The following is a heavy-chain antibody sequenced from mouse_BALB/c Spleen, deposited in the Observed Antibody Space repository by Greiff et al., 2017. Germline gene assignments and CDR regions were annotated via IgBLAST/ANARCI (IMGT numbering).Heavy chain of an antibody. Sequence: EVQRVESGPGLVKPSQSLSLTCSVTGYSITSGYYWNWIRQFPGNKLEWMGYISYDGSNNYNPSLKNRISITRDTSKNQFFLKLNSVTTEDTATYYCAPMVYYGNFDYWGQGTTLTVSS. CDR1: GYSITSGYY. CDR2: ISYDGSN. CDR3: APMVYYGNFDY. V-gene: IGHV3-6*02. D-gene: IGHD2-1*01. J-gene: IGHJ2*01.